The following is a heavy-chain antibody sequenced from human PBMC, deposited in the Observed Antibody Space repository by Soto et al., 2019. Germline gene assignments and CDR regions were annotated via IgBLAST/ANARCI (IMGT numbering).Heavy chain of an antibody. CDR2: IIPIFGTA. CDR1: GGTFSSYT. J-gene: IGHJ4*02. Sequence: QVQLVQSGAEVKKPGSSVKVSCKASGGTFSSYTISWVRQAPGQGLEWMGGIIPIFGTANYTQKFQGRVTITADESTSTAYMELSSLRSEDTAVYYCARVPNRFLEWPGGDYWGQGTLVTVSS. V-gene: IGHV1-69*12. CDR3: ARVPNRFLEWPGGDY. D-gene: IGHD3-3*01.